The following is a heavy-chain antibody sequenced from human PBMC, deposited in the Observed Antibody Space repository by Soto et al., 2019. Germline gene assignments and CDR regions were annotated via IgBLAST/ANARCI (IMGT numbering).Heavy chain of an antibody. CDR1: GFTFSSYA. Sequence: GGSLRLSCAASGFTFSSYAISWVRQAPGKGLEWVSAISAGAVNSYYADSVKGRFTISRDNSKSTLYLQMDSLRAEDTAVYYCAKRDIYGGNSEGYFDYWGQGTLVTVSS. D-gene: IGHD2-15*01. V-gene: IGHV3-23*01. CDR3: AKRDIYGGNSEGYFDY. CDR2: ISAGAVNS. J-gene: IGHJ4*02.